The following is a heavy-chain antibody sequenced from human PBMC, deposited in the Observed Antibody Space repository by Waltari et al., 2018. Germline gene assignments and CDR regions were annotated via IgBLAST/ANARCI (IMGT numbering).Heavy chain of an antibody. V-gene: IGHV3-33*01. Sequence: QVQLVESGGGVVQPGRSLRLSCAASGFTFSSYGMPWVRQAPGKGLEWVAVIWYDGSNKYYADSVKGRFTISRDNSKNTLYLQMNSLRAEDTAVYYCAGSAYGMDVWGQGTTVTVSS. CDR2: IWYDGSNK. CDR3: AGSAYGMDV. J-gene: IGHJ6*02. CDR1: GFTFSSYG.